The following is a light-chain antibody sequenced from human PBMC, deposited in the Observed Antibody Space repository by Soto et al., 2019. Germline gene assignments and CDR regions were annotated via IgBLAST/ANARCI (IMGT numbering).Light chain of an antibody. CDR1: QSLLHSNGYNY. CDR2: LGS. Sequence: DIVMTQSPLSLPVTPGEPASISCRSSQSLLHSNGYNYLDWYLQKPGQSPQLLISLGSNRASGVPARFSGSGSATEFTLNIARVEAEDFGVYYCMQALQSPYTFGQWTKLEIK. V-gene: IGKV2-28*01. CDR3: MQALQSPYT. J-gene: IGKJ2*01.